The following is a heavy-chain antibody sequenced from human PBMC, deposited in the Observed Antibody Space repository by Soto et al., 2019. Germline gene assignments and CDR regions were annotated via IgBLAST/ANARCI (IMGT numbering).Heavy chain of an antibody. J-gene: IGHJ4*02. CDR3: AKRLVIVPAANDY. D-gene: IGHD2-2*01. V-gene: IGHV3-23*01. Sequence: GGSLRLSRTASGFTFSIYAMTWVRQAPGKGLEWVSAISGSGGTTYYADSVEGRFTISRDNSKNTLYLQMNSLRVEDTAVYYCAKRLVIVPAANDYWGQGTLVTVSS. CDR2: ISGSGGTT. CDR1: GFTFSIYA.